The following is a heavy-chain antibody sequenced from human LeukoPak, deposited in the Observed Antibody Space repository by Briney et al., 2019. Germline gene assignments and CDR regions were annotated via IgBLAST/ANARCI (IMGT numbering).Heavy chain of an antibody. CDR3: AKDLITIISPVDY. CDR2: ISGSGDST. CDR1: GFTFSNYA. V-gene: IGHV3-23*01. D-gene: IGHD3-9*01. J-gene: IGHJ4*02. Sequence: GGSLRLSCAASGFTFSNYAMNWVRQAPGKGLEGVSSISGSGDSTYYADSVKGRFTISRDNSKNTLSLQMNSLRAEDTAVYYCAKDLITIISPVDYGGQGTLVTVSS.